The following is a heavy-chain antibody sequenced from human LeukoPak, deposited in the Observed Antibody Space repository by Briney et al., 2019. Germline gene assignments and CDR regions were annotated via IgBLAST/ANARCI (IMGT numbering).Heavy chain of an antibody. V-gene: IGHV4-34*01. CDR3: ARAIGFGETRTFDY. CDR2: INHSGST. CDR1: GGSFSGYY. Sequence: SETLSLTCAVYGGSFSGYYWSWIRQPPGKGLEWIGEINHSGSTNYNPSLKSRVTISVDTSKNQFSLKLSSVTAADTAVYYCARAIGFGETRTFDYWGQGTLVTVSS. J-gene: IGHJ4*02. D-gene: IGHD3-10*01.